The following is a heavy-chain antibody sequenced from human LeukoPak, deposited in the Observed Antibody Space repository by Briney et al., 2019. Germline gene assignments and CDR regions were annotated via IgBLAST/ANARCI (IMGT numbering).Heavy chain of an antibody. CDR2: IIPIFGIA. CDR3: ARGSDTAMDYYFDY. Sequence: SVKVSCKASGGTFSSYAISWVRQAPGQGLEWMGRIIPIFGIANYAQKFQGRVTITADKSTSTAYMELSSLRSEDTAVYYCARGSDTAMDYYFDYWGQGTLVTVSS. J-gene: IGHJ4*02. V-gene: IGHV1-69*04. D-gene: IGHD5-18*01. CDR1: GGTFSSYA.